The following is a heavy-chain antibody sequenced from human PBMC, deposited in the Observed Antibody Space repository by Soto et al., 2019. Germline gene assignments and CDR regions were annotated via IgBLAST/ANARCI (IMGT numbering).Heavy chain of an antibody. Sequence: QVQLVESGGGVVQPGTSLRLSCVTSGFSLSSYGMHWVRQAPGKRLEWVAAISYRADCQYYGVSVRGRFAMSRDNSKSTVYLQLNSLRVEDTAVSYCPKDRGQIAVAAMTGGSNFQVGGQGTMVTVSS. V-gene: IGHV3-30*18. CDR2: ISYRADCQ. CDR3: PKDRGQIAVAAMTGGSNFQV. D-gene: IGHD6-19*01. J-gene: IGHJ3*01. CDR1: GFSLSSYG.